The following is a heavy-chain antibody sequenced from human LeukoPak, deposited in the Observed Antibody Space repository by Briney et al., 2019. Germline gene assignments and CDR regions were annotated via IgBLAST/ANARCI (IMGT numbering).Heavy chain of an antibody. J-gene: IGHJ4*02. CDR3: AKGYSSSWLYYFDY. Sequence: GGSLRLSCAASGFTFDDYAMHWVRQAPGKGLEWVSGISWNSGSIGYADSVKGRFTISRDNAKNSLYRQMNSLRAEDTALYYCAKGYSSSWLYYFDYWGQGTLVTVSS. CDR2: ISWNSGSI. D-gene: IGHD6-13*01. V-gene: IGHV3-9*01. CDR1: GFTFDDYA.